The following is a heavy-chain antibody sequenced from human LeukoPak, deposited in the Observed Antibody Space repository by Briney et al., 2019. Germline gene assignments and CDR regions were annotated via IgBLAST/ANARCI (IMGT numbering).Heavy chain of an antibody. CDR3: ARHLPDSSGWYGPIDY. CDR1: GGSISSYY. CDR2: IYYSGST. D-gene: IGHD6-19*01. J-gene: IGHJ4*02. V-gene: IGHV4-59*08. Sequence: SETLSLTCTVSGGSISSYYWSWIRQPPGNGLEWIGYIYYSGSTNYNPSLKSRVTISVDTSKNQFSLKLSSVTAADTAVYYCARHLPDSSGWYGPIDYWGQGTLVTVSS.